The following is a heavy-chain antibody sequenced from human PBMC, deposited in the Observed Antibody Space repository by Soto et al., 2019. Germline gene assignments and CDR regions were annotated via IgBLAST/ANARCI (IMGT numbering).Heavy chain of an antibody. CDR2: LGGNGFTT. CDR3: AKALRPSLIFFYYMDV. D-gene: IGHD2-2*01. Sequence: EVQLLESGGGLVQPGGSLRLSCVVSGFTFGSYAMSWVRQAPEKGPEWVAILGGNGFTTYYADSVKGRFTISGNKSKSTLFLQMNSLRVDDTGVYYCAKALRPSLIFFYYMDVWGRGTSVTVSS. V-gene: IGHV3-23*01. CDR1: GFTFGSYA. J-gene: IGHJ6*03.